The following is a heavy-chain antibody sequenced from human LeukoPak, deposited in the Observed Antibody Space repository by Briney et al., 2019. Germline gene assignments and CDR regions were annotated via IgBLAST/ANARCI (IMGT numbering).Heavy chain of an antibody. CDR3: AKDQKRLVPAAIPYWFDP. CDR2: ISGSGGST. CDR1: GFTFSSYA. Sequence: GGSLRLSCAASGFTFSSYAMSWVRQAPGKGPEWVSAISGSGGSTCYADSVKGRFTISRDNSKNTLYLQMNSLRAEDTAVYYCAKDQKRLVPAAIPYWFDPWGQGTLVTVSS. J-gene: IGHJ5*02. V-gene: IGHV3-23*01. D-gene: IGHD2-2*02.